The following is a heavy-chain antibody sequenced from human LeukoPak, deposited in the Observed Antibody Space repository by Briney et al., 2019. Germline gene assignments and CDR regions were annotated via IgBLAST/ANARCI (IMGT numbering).Heavy chain of an antibody. CDR1: GGSISSTNW. J-gene: IGHJ4*02. Sequence: KTSETLSLTCAVSGGSISSTNWWSWVRQPPGKGLEWIGEVYHTGSSNYNPSLKSRVTISVDKSKSQFSLNQSSVTAADTAVYYCASGYYSDGSGYSPADYWGQGTRDTVSS. V-gene: IGHV4-4*02. CDR3: ASGYYSDGSGYSPADY. CDR2: VYHTGSS. D-gene: IGHD3-22*01.